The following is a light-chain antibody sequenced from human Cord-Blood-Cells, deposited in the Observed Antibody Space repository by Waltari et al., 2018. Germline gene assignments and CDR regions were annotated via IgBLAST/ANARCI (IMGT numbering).Light chain of an antibody. CDR3: ITRDNSGNHVV. CDR2: GKN. V-gene: IGLV3-19*01. J-gene: IGLJ2*01. Sequence: SSELTQDPAVSVALGQTVRITCQGDSLRSYYASWYQQKPGQAPVLVIYGKNNRPSGIPDRFSGSSSGTTASLTMSGAQASDEADYFCITRDNSGNHVVFGGGTKLTVL. CDR1: SLRSYY.